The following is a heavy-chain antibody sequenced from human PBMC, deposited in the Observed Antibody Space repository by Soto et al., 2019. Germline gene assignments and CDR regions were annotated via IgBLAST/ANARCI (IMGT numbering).Heavy chain of an antibody. V-gene: IGHV4-34*01. Sequence: SETLSLTCAVYGGSFSGYYWSWIRQPPGKGLEWIGEINHSGSTNYNPSLKSRVTISVDTSKNQFSLKLSSVTAADTAVYYCARSPSILTGYTVALDPWGQGTLVTVSS. D-gene: IGHD3-9*01. CDR3: ARSPSILTGYTVALDP. CDR1: GGSFSGYY. J-gene: IGHJ5*02. CDR2: INHSGST.